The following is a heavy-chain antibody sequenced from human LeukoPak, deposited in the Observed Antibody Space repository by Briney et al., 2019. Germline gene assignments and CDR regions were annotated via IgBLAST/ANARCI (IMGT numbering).Heavy chain of an antibody. CDR2: INSSGGST. D-gene: IGHD3-16*01. V-gene: IGHV3-74*01. Sequence: GGSLRLSCVASGFTFSSYWIHWVRQAPGKGLVWVSRINSSGGSTDYADSVKGRFTISRDNAKNTLYLQMNSLRVEDTAVYYCVRGGVDYWGQGTLVTVSS. CDR3: VRGGVDY. CDR1: GFTFSSYW. J-gene: IGHJ4*02.